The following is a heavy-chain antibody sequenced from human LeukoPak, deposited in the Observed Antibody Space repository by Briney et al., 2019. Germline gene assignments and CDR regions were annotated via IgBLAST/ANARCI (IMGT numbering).Heavy chain of an antibody. CDR2: IYHSGST. D-gene: IGHD5-12*01. Sequence: PSETPSLTCAVSGGSISSGGYSWSWIRQPQGKGLEGIGYIYHSGSTYYNPSLKSRVTISVDTSKNQFSLKLSSVTAADTAVYYCASRGIPQQWLRDAFDIWGQGTMVTVSS. J-gene: IGHJ3*02. CDR3: ASRGIPQQWLRDAFDI. V-gene: IGHV4-30-2*01. CDR1: GGSISSGGYS.